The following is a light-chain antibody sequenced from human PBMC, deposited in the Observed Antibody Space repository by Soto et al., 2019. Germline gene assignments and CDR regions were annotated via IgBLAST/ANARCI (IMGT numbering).Light chain of an antibody. CDR2: AAS. J-gene: IGKJ1*01. Sequence: AIQITHSPSSLSASVGDRVTITCRSSQGIRNDLGWYQQKPGKAPKLLIYAASSLQSGVPSRFSGSGSGTDFTLTISSLQPEDFATYYCLQDYNYLCTLGQGTKVDIK. CDR3: LQDYNYLCT. V-gene: IGKV1-6*01. CDR1: QGIRND.